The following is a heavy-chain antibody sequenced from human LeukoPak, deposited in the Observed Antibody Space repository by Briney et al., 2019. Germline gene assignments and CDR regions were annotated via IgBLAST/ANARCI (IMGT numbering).Heavy chain of an antibody. Sequence: GESLKISCKGSGYAFSNYWIVWVRQMPGKGLEWMGIIYPGDSETRCSPTFQGPVTISADKSIDTAYLQWSSLKASDTAIYYCARRSPTDWFDPWGQGTLVTVSS. CDR3: ARRSPTDWFDP. J-gene: IGHJ5*02. CDR2: IYPGDSET. CDR1: GYAFSNYW. V-gene: IGHV5-51*01.